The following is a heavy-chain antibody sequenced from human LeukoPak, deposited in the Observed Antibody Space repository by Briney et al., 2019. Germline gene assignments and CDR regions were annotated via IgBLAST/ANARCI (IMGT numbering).Heavy chain of an antibody. CDR1: GGTFSSYA. D-gene: IGHD5-18*01. CDR3: AREVYIHVSSRYFDY. Sequence: GASVKVSCKASGGTFSSYAISWVRQAPGQGLEWMGRIIPIFGIANYAQKFQGRVTITADKSTSTAYMELSGLRSEDTAVYYCAREVYIHVSSRYFDYWGQGTLVTVSS. J-gene: IGHJ4*02. V-gene: IGHV1-69*04. CDR2: IIPIFGIA.